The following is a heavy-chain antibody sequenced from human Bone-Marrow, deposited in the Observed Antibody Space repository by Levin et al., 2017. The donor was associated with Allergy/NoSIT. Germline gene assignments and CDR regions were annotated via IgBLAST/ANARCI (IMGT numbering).Heavy chain of an antibody. D-gene: IGHD1-7*01. J-gene: IGHJ4*02. CDR3: ARGVGVTGTTLDS. Sequence: ASVKVSCKTSGYIFTNYGINWVRQAPGQGLEWMAWISASNGNTKFAQKFQGRVSVTTDTDTSTAYMDLRSLRSDDTAVYYCARGVGVTGTTLDSWGQGTRITVSS. CDR1: GYIFTNYG. V-gene: IGHV1-18*01. CDR2: ISASNGNT.